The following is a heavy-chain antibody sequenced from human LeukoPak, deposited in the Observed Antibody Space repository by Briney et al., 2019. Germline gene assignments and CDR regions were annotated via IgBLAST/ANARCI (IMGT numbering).Heavy chain of an antibody. CDR3: SRDGGFRGYFDH. Sequence: GGSLRLSCTASGFPFGVCAVSWVRQAPRRGLVGLGFIRRKDNDGTTAYVASVDGRFIISIDDSKSIAYHQMKGLKTWDAAVYYCSRDGGFRGYFDHWGQGTLVTVSS. J-gene: IGHJ4*02. V-gene: IGHV3-49*04. CDR1: GFPFGVCA. CDR2: IRRKDNDGTT. D-gene: IGHD3-3*01.